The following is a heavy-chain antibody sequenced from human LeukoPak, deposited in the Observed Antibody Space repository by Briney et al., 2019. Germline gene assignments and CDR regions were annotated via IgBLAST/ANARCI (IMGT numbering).Heavy chain of an antibody. CDR2: ISGSGGST. D-gene: IGHD6-19*01. CDR3: AKGMYSSGWYSSGDYFDY. J-gene: IGHJ4*02. Sequence: GGSLRLSCAASGFTFSSYAMSWVRQAPGKGLEWVSTISGSGGSTYYADSVKGRFTTSRDNSKNTLYLQMNSLRAEDTAVYYCAKGMYSSGWYSSGDYFDYWGQGTLVTVSS. CDR1: GFTFSSYA. V-gene: IGHV3-23*01.